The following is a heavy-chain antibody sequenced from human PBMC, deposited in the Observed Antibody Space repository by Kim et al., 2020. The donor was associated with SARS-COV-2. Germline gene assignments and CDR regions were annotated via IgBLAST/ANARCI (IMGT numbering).Heavy chain of an antibody. CDR2: ISSDGSNQ. CDR1: GFTFSTHA. V-gene: IGHV3-30*18. CDR3: AKEKHSRGPLDV. D-gene: IGHD3-10*01. Sequence: GGSLRLSCAASGFTFSTHAIHWVRQAPGKGLEWVAVISSDGSNQYYADSMKGRFTISRDNSKNTLYLQMNSLRPEDTAMYFCAKEKHSRGPLDVWGQGTMVIVS. J-gene: IGHJ3*01.